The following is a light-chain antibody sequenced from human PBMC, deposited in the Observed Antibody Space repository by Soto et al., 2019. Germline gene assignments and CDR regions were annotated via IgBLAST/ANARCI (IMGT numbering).Light chain of an antibody. V-gene: IGKV3-20*01. CDR3: QHNGSSSWT. CDR2: GAS. CDR1: QSVSSSY. J-gene: IGKJ1*01. Sequence: EIVLTQSPGTLSLSPGERATLSCRASQSVSSSYVAWYQQKPGQAPRLLIYGASSRATGIPDRFSGSGSGTAFTLTIGRVGPEYFAVYSCQHNGSSSWTVGQGTKVEVK.